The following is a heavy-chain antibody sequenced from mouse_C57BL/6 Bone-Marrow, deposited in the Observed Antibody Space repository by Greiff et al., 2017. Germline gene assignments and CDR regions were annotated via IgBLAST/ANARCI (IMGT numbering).Heavy chain of an antibody. Sequence: DVMLVESGGGLVKPGGSLKLSCAASGFTFSSYAMSWVRQTPEKRLEWVATISDGGSYTYYPDNVKGRFTISRDNAKNNLYLQMSHLKSEDTAMYYCARDRGYYYGSSYFDYWGQGTTLTVSS. CDR1: GFTFSSYA. CDR3: ARDRGYYYGSSYFDY. J-gene: IGHJ2*01. CDR2: ISDGGSYT. V-gene: IGHV5-4*01. D-gene: IGHD1-1*01.